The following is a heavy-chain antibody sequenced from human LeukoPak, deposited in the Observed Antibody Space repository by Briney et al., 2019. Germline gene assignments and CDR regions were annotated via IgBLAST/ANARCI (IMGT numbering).Heavy chain of an antibody. D-gene: IGHD3-10*01. CDR2: IYSSGST. J-gene: IGHJ6*03. V-gene: IGHV4-39*07. CDR1: GASVSGSPYY. Sequence: SETLSLTCTVSGASVSGSPYYWGWIRQPPGKGLEWIGSIYSSGSTYYNASLQSRVTISVDTSKNQFSLKLSSVTAADTAVYYCARGRGYIWLGELLYHHYMDVWGKGTTVTVSS. CDR3: ARGRGYIWLGELLYHHYMDV.